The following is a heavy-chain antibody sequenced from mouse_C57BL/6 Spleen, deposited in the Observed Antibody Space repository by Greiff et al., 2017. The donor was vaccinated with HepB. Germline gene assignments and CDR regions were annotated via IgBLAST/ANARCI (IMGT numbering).Heavy chain of an antibody. D-gene: IGHD1-1*01. CDR1: GYTFTSYW. V-gene: IGHV1-55*01. CDR2: IYPGSGST. Sequence: QVQLQQPGAELVKPAASVKMSCKASGYTFTSYWITWVKQRPGQGLEWIGDIYPGSGSTNYNEKFKSKATLTVDTSSSTAYMQLSSLTSEDSAVYYCAREDYYGSSYGFAYWGQGTLVTVSA. CDR3: AREDYYGSSYGFAY. J-gene: IGHJ3*01.